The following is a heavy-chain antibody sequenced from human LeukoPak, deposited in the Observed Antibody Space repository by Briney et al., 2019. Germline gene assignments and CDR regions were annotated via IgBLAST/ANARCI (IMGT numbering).Heavy chain of an antibody. CDR2: IDLFGTSI. J-gene: IGHJ6*02. CDR1: GFTFSDHY. Sequence: PGGSLRLSCVASGFTFSDHYMSWIRQAPGKGLEWVSYIDLFGTSIYYSDSVKGRFTISRDNAKSSLYLDMDGLRADDTAVYYCARGLYALDVWGQGTTVTVSS. V-gene: IGHV3-11*01. CDR3: ARGLYALDV.